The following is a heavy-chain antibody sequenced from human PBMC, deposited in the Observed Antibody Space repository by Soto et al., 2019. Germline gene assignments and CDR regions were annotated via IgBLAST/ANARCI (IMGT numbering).Heavy chain of an antibody. CDR3: AKYKQLGYYFDY. J-gene: IGHJ4*02. V-gene: IGHV3-15*07. CDR2: IKSKTDGGTT. D-gene: IGHD6-6*01. CDR1: GFTFSNAW. Sequence: GGSLRLSCAASGFTFSNAWINWVRQAPGKGLEWVGRIKSKTDGGTTDFAAPVKGRFAISRDDSKDMVYLQMNSLKTEDTAVYYCAKYKQLGYYFDYWGQGTLVTVSS.